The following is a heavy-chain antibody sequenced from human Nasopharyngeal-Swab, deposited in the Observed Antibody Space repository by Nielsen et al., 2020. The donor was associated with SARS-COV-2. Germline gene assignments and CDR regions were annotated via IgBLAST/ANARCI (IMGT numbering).Heavy chain of an antibody. V-gene: IGHV1-3*01. CDR2: INAGNGNT. CDR3: ARDDYYYHGMDV. J-gene: IGHJ6*02. Sequence: ASVKVSCKASGYTFTSYAMHWVRQAPGQRLEWMGWINAGNGNTKYSQKFQGRVTITRDTSASTAYMELSSLRSEDTAVYYCARDDYYYHGMDVWGQGTTVTVSS. CDR1: GYTFTSYA.